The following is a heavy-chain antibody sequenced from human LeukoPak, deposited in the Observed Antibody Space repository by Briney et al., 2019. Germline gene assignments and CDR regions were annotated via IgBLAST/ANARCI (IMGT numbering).Heavy chain of an antibody. CDR2: IKQDGGEK. J-gene: IGHJ6*03. CDR3: ARVPGYCSSTSCYWYYYMDV. D-gene: IGHD2-2*03. CDR1: GFTFSSYW. V-gene: IGHV3-7*01. Sequence: PGGSLRLSCAASGFTFSSYWMSWVRQAPGKGLEWVANIKQDGGEKYYVDSVKGRFTISRDNAKNSLYLQMNSLRAEDTAVYYCARVPGYCSSTSCYWYYYMDVWGKGTTVTVSS.